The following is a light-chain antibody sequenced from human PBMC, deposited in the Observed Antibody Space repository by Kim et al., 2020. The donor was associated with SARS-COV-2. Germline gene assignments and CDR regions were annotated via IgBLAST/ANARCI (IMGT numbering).Light chain of an antibody. CDR1: SSDVGGYDY. CDR2: DVG. J-gene: IGLJ2*01. Sequence: PGQSVTISCPGTSSDVGGYDYVSWHQQHPAKAPTLIIYDVGKRPSGVPDRFSGSKSGNTASLTISGLQPEDEADYYCCSYAGTYVVFGGGTQLTVL. CDR3: CSYAGTYVV. V-gene: IGLV2-11*01.